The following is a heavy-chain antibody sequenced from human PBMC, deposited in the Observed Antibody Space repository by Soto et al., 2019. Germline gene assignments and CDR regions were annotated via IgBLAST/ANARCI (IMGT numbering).Heavy chain of an antibody. CDR3: VRGLDSSWYADL. CDR1: GGSVSNASFY. J-gene: IGHJ2*01. V-gene: IGHV4-61*03. CDR2: IFYTGVT. D-gene: IGHD3-22*01. Sequence: QVQLQESGPGLVKPSETLSLTCSVSGGSVSNASFYWTWIRQAPGTGLEYIGYIFYTGVTNYNHSLCRRVTISLDTSKNHFSLMLNSMTAAEAAVYYCVRGLDSSWYADLWGRGTLVTVSS.